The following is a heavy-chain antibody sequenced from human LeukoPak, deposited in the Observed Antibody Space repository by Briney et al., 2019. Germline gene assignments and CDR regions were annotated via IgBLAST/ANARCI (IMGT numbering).Heavy chain of an antibody. CDR1: GYSFTSYG. CDR2: ININTGIP. J-gene: IGHJ4*02. D-gene: IGHD4-17*01. Sequence: GASVKVSCKASGYSFTSYGLNWVRQAPGQGLEWMGWININTGIPTYAQGFTGRFVFSLDTSVSTAYLQISSLKAEDTAVYYCARGSIGLMTTMTDWGQGTLVTVSS. CDR3: ARGSIGLMTTMTD. V-gene: IGHV7-4-1*02.